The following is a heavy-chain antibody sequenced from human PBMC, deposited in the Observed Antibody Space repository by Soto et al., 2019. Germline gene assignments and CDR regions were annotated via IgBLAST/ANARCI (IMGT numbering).Heavy chain of an antibody. V-gene: IGHV3-21*01. CDR3: ARDTFLVYGDYARRDNWFDP. Sequence: GGSLRLSCAASGFTFSSYSMNWVRQAPGKGLEWVSSISSSSSYIYYADSVKGRFTISRDNAKNSLYLQMNSLRAEDTAVYYCARDTFLVYGDYARRDNWFDPWGQGTLVTVS. CDR2: ISSSSSYI. D-gene: IGHD4-17*01. CDR1: GFTFSSYS. J-gene: IGHJ5*02.